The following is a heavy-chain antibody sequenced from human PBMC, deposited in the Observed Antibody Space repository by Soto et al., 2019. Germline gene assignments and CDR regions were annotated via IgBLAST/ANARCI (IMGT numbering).Heavy chain of an antibody. D-gene: IGHD6-13*01. CDR2: ISSGGSSK. CDR3: ARGAAAGGNFDY. V-gene: IGHV3-11*01. Sequence: QVQLVESGGGLVKPGGSLRLSCTASGIIFSDYYMNWIRQAPGKGLEWISDISSGGSSKHYADSVKGRFTISRDNAKTSLYLQMNSLRAEDTAGYYCARGAAAGGNFDYWGQGTLVTVSS. J-gene: IGHJ4*02. CDR1: GIIFSDYY.